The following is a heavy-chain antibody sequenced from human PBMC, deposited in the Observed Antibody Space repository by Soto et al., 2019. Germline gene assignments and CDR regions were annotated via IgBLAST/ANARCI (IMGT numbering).Heavy chain of an antibody. CDR1: GGSISSGDYY. CDR2: IYYSGST. V-gene: IGHV4-30-4*01. CDR3: ARVSPRGYQLLSYFDY. J-gene: IGHJ4*02. D-gene: IGHD2-2*01. Sequence: LSLTCTVSGGSISSGDYYWSWIRQPPGKGLEWIGYIYYSGSTYYNPSLKSRVTISVDTSKNQFSLKLSSVTAADTAVYYCARVSPRGYQLLSYFDYWRQRTLVTVSS.